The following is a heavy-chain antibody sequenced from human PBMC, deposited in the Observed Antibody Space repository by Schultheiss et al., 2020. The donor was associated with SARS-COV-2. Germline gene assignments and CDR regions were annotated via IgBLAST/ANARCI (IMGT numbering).Heavy chain of an antibody. D-gene: IGHD6-13*01. Sequence: GGSLRLSCVASGFTFNIYAMNWVRQAPGKGLEWVANIKQDGSEKYYVDSVKGRFTISRDNAKNSLYLQMNSLRAEDTAVYYCARETCDSSSWYWGCQNWFDPWGQGTLVTVSS. J-gene: IGHJ5*02. CDR3: ARETCDSSSWYWGCQNWFDP. V-gene: IGHV3-7*03. CDR2: IKQDGSEK. CDR1: GFTFNIYA.